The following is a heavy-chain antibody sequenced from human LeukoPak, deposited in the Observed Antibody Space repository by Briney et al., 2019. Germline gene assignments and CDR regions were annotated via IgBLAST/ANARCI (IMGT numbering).Heavy chain of an antibody. Sequence: PGGSLRLSCAASGFTFDDYGMSWVRQAPGKGLEWVSGINWNGGSTGYADSVKGRFTISRDNAKNSLYLQMSSLRAEDTALYHCARVFRGSGSYYNKGNVAYYYYYGMDVWGQGTTVTVSS. CDR3: ARVFRGSGSYYNKGNVAYYYYYGMDV. CDR1: GFTFDDYG. CDR2: INWNGGST. J-gene: IGHJ6*02. V-gene: IGHV3-20*01. D-gene: IGHD3-10*01.